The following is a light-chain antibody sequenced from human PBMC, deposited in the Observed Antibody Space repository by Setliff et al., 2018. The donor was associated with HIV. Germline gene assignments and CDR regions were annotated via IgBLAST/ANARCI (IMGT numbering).Light chain of an antibody. CDR3: SSYAITNTRP. J-gene: IGLJ1*01. V-gene: IGLV2-14*01. Sequence: VLTQPASVSGSPGQSITISCTGTSSDVGGYSHVSWYQQHPGKAPKLIIYEVRNRPSGVSNRFSGSKSGNTASLTISGLRAEDEADYYCSSYAITNTRPFGTGTKVTVL. CDR2: EVR. CDR1: SSDVGGYSH.